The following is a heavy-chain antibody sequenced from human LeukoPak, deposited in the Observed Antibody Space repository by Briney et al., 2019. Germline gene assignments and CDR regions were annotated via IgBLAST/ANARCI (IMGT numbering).Heavy chain of an antibody. J-gene: IGHJ4*02. CDR3: ARAVCSSTSCYPYYFDY. CDR1: GYTSTSYG. Sequence: GASVKVSCKASGYTSTSYGISWVRQAPGQGLEWMGWISAYNGNTNYAQKLQGRVTMTTDTSTSTAYMELRSLRSDDTAVYYCARAVCSSTSCYPYYFDYWGQGTLVTVSS. CDR2: ISAYNGNT. V-gene: IGHV1-18*01. D-gene: IGHD2-2*01.